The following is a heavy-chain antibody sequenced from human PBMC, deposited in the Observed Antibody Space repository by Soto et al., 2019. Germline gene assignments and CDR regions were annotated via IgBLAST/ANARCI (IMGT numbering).Heavy chain of an antibody. V-gene: IGHV3-23*01. D-gene: IGHD3-22*01. Sequence: GGSLRLSCAASGFTFSSYAVSWVRKAPGKGPEWISSISGSGSTIYYADSVKGRFTISRDSSKNTLYLQRSSLRAEDTAVYYCAKVFYYYDSSCYYYFDYWGQGALVTVSS. CDR3: AKVFYYYDSSCYYYFDY. CDR1: GFTFSSYA. CDR2: ISGSGSTI. J-gene: IGHJ4*02.